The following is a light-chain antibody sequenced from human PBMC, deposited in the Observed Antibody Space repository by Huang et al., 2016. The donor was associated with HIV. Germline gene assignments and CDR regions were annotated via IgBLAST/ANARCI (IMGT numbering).Light chain of an antibody. CDR1: RSRVHSDGNTY. CDR2: KVS. Sequence: DVVMTLSPLSLPVTLGQPASLSCRYSRSRVHSDGNTYLNWFQQRPGKSPRRRIFKVSNRESGVQDRFRGDGSGTDFTLRISRGEAEDVGVYYCMQGTHWSLTLGGGTRVEIK. V-gene: IGKV2-30*02. CDR3: MQGTHWSLT. J-gene: IGKJ4*01.